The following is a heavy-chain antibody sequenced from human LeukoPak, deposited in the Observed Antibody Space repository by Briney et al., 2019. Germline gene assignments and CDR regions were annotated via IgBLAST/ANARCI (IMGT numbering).Heavy chain of an antibody. Sequence: SETLSLTCAVYGGSFSGYYWSWLRQPPGKGLEWIGEINHSGSTNYNPSLKSRVTISVDTSKNQFSLKLSSVTAADTAVYYCARHGLWSSGWRSIGYWGQGTLVTVSS. J-gene: IGHJ4*02. CDR1: GGSFSGYY. CDR2: INHSGST. D-gene: IGHD6-19*01. CDR3: ARHGLWSSGWRSIGY. V-gene: IGHV4-34*01.